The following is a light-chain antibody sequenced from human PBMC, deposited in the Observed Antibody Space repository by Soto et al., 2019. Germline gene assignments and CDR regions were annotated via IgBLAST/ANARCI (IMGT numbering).Light chain of an antibody. J-gene: IGLJ3*02. Sequence: QSVLTQPRSVSGSPGQSVTISCTGTSSDVGGYNYASWYQQHPGKAPKLMIYDVSKRPSGVPDRFSGSKSGNTASLTISGLQAEDEADYYCCSYAGSYTYWVFGGGTKVTVL. CDR1: SSDVGGYNY. CDR2: DVS. V-gene: IGLV2-11*01. CDR3: CSYAGSYTYWV.